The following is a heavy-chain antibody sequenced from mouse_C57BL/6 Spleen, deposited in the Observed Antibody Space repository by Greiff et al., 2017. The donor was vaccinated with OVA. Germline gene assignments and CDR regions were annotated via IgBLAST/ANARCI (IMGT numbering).Heavy chain of an antibody. CDR2: IDPSDSHT. Sequence: QVQLQQPGAELVKPGASVKLSCKASGYTFTSYCMQWVKQRPGQGLEWIGEIDPSDSHTNYNQKFKGKATLTVDKSSITAYMQLSSLTSEDYAVYYCARRGGYYPYWYFDVWGTGTTVTVSS. D-gene: IGHD2-3*01. V-gene: IGHV1-50*01. CDR1: GYTFTSYC. J-gene: IGHJ1*03. CDR3: ARRGGYYPYWYFDV.